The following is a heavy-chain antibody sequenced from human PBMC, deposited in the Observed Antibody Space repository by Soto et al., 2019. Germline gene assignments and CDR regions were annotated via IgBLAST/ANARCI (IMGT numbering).Heavy chain of an antibody. CDR2: IIPIFGTA. V-gene: IGHV1-69*06. D-gene: IGHD3-3*01. CDR1: GGTFSSYA. Sequence: SVKVSCKASGGTFSSYAISWVRQAPGQGLEWMGGIIPIFGTANYAQKFQGRVTITAYKSTSTAYMELSSLISEDTAACYCARVGPPTVCGVVISYCYYGMDVWGQGTTVTVSS. CDR3: ARVGPPTVCGVVISYCYYGMDV. J-gene: IGHJ6*02.